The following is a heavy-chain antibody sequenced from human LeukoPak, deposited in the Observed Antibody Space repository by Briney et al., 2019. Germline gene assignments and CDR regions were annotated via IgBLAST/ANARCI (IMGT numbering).Heavy chain of an antibody. CDR3: ARLTGSPWYGDY. CDR1: GGSMISSGDS. J-gene: IGHJ4*02. Sequence: SETLSLTCSVSGGSMISSGDSWGWIRQPPGKGLEWIGTIYNSGRTYYNPSLNSRVTISVDMSKKQFSLKLGSVTAADTTVYYCARLTGSPWYGDYWGQGTLVTVSS. D-gene: IGHD6-13*01. CDR2: IYNSGRT. V-gene: IGHV4-39*01.